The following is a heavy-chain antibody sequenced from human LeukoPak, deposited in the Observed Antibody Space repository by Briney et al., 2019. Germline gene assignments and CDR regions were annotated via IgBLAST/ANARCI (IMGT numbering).Heavy chain of an antibody. CDR3: AKEYDRVHDAFDI. CDR2: ISYDGSKK. Sequence: PGRSLRLSCVVSGFXFSSNHWVRQAPGKGLEWVAVISYDGSKKYYADSVKGRFTISRDSSKNTLSLQMNSLRAEDTAVYYCAKEYDRVHDAFDIWGQGTMVTVSS. J-gene: IGHJ3*02. V-gene: IGHV3-30*18. CDR1: GFXFSSN. D-gene: IGHD3-9*01.